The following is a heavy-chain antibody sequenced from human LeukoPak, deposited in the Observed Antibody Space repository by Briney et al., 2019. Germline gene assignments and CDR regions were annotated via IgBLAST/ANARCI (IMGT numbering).Heavy chain of an antibody. Sequence: SGGSLRLSCAASGFTFSSYAMSWVRQAPGKGLEWVAAISGSGGSTYYADSVKGRFTSSRDNSKNTLYLQMNSLRAEDTAVYYCAKEVIVGVSFDYWGQGTLVTVSS. CDR2: ISGSGGST. V-gene: IGHV3-23*01. J-gene: IGHJ4*02. CDR1: GFTFSSYA. D-gene: IGHD1-26*01. CDR3: AKEVIVGVSFDY.